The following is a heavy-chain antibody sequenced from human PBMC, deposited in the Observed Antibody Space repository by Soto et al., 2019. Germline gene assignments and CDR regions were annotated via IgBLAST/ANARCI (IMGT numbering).Heavy chain of an antibody. V-gene: IGHV4-39*01. J-gene: IGHJ3*02. Sequence: QLQLQESGPGLVKPSETLSLTCTVSGGSISSSSYYWGWIRQPPGKGLEWIGSIYYSGSTYYNPSLKIRVTISVATSKNQFSLKLSSVTAADTAVYYCVVVGASVGDAFAICGQGTMVTVSS. CDR2: IYYSGST. CDR1: GGSISSSSYY. D-gene: IGHD1-26*01. CDR3: VVVGASVGDAFAI.